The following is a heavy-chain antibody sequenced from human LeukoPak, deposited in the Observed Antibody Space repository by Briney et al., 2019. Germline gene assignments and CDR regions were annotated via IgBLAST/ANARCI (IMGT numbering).Heavy chain of an antibody. CDR2: IIPIFGP. D-gene: IGHD3-22*01. CDR3: ATGKDRSGYYYSLDY. J-gene: IGHJ4*02. Sequence: ASVKVSCKASGGTFSTFPISWVRQAPGQGLEWIGGIIPIFGPNYAQKFQGRATISADLATAAAYMELSSLTSEDTSVYYCATGKDRSGYYYSLDYWGQGTLVAVSS. V-gene: IGHV1-69*13. CDR1: GGTFSTFP.